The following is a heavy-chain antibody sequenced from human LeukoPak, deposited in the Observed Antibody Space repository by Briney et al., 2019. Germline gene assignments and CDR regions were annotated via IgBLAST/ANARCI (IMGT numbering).Heavy chain of an antibody. Sequence: GGSLRLSCAASGPTVSSNDMSWVRQAPGKGLEWVSVIYSGGSTYYADCVKGRFIISGDNSKNTLHLQMNNLRAEDTAVYYCARGGNWNAFDIWGQGTMVTASS. D-gene: IGHD1-20*01. CDR3: ARGGNWNAFDI. CDR2: IYSGGST. CDR1: GPTVSSND. V-gene: IGHV3-66*01. J-gene: IGHJ3*02.